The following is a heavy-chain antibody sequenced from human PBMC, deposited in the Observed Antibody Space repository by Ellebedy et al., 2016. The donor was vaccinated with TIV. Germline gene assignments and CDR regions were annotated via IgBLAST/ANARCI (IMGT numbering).Heavy chain of an antibody. J-gene: IGHJ6*02. Sequence: PGGSLRLSCAASGFTFSAYWMTWVRQAPGKGLQWVANIKQDGSEKFYVDSVKGRFTISRDNANNSLFLQMHSLRAEDTAVYYCAKTGFYYYYGMDVWGQGTTVTVSS. CDR3: AKTGFYYYYGMDV. V-gene: IGHV3-7*01. CDR2: IKQDGSEK. CDR1: GFTFSAYW.